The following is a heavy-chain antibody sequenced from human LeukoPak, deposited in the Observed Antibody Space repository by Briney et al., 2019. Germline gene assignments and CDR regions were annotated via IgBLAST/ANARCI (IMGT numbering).Heavy chain of an antibody. CDR3: AREGTRQKWEFDP. J-gene: IGHJ5*02. CDR2: IKPSGGST. D-gene: IGHD1-26*01. V-gene: IGHV1-46*01. CDR1: GYTFTSYY. Sequence: ASVKVSCKASGYTFTSYYMHWVRQAPGQGLEWMGIIKPSGGSTSYAQKFQGRVTMTRDMFTTTVYMELSSLRSEDTAVYYCAREGTRQKWEFDPWGQGTLVTVSS.